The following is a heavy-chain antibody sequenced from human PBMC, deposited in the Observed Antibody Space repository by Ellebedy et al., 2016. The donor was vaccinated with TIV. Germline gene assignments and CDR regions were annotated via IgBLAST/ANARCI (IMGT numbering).Heavy chain of an antibody. Sequence: MPSETLSLTCTVSGGSISSYYWNWVRQPAGKGLEWIGRIYTSGYTNYNPSLRSRVTLSFDTSKDQFSLKLSSVTAADTAVYYCASYSGTYLDYWGQGTLVTVSS. D-gene: IGHD1-26*01. CDR2: IYTSGYT. CDR1: GGSISSYY. CDR3: ASYSGTYLDY. J-gene: IGHJ4*02. V-gene: IGHV4-4*07.